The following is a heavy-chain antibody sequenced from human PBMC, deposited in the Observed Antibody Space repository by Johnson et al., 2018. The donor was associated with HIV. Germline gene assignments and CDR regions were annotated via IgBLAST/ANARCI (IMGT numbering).Heavy chain of an antibody. J-gene: IGHJ3*02. CDR1: GFTVSSNF. V-gene: IGHV3-66*02. D-gene: IGHD4-23*01. CDR2: IYSGGKK. Sequence: EVQLVESGGGLMQPGGSLRLSCAASGFTVSSNFMNWVRQAPGKGLEWVSVIYSGGKKFHADSVKGRFTIPRDNSKNTLYLQMNSLRAEDTAVYYCASSATTVVMEGFAFDIWGQGTMVTVSS. CDR3: ASSATTVVMEGFAFDI.